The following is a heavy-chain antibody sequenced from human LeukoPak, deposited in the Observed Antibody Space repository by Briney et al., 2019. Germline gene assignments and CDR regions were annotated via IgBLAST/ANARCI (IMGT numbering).Heavy chain of an antibody. CDR3: AIKVGTAANYFDY. D-gene: IGHD2-15*01. CDR1: GGSISSYY. CDR2: IYYSGST. Sequence: MASETLSLTCTVSGGSISSYYWSWIRQPPGKGLEWIGYIYYSGSTNYNPSLKSRVTISVDTSKNQFSLKLSSVTAADTAVYYCAIKVGTAANYFDYWGQGTLVTVSS. V-gene: IGHV4-59*01. J-gene: IGHJ4*02.